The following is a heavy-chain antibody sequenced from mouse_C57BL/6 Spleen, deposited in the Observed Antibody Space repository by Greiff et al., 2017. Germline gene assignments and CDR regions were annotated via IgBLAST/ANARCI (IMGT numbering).Heavy chain of an antibody. CDR2: INPNNGGT. V-gene: IGHV1-18*01. J-gene: IGHJ4*01. CDR1: GYTFTDYN. CDR3: ARSSAVVARDYAMDY. D-gene: IGHD1-1*01. Sequence: EVQRVESGPELVKPGASVKIPCKASGYTFTDYNMDWVKQSHGKSLEWIGDINPNNGGTIYNQKFKGKATLTVDKSSSTAYMELRSLTSEDTAVYYCARSSAVVARDYAMDYWGQGTSVTVSS.